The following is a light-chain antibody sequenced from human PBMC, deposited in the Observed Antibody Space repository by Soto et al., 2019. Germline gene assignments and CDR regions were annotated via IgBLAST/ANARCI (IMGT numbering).Light chain of an antibody. CDR3: QTWGAGFSVV. CDR2: VNTDGSH. J-gene: IGLJ2*01. Sequence: QLVLTQSPSASASLGASVKPTCTLSSGHSSYAIAWHQQQPEKGPRYLMKVNTDGSHNKGDGIPDRFSGSSAGAERYLTISSLQSEDEADYYCQTWGAGFSVVFGGGTKLTVL. CDR1: SGHSSYA. V-gene: IGLV4-69*01.